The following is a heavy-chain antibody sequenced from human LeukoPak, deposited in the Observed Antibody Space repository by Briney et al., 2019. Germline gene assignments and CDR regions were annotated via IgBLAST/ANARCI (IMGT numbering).Heavy chain of an antibody. V-gene: IGHV3-20*04. J-gene: IGHJ3*02. CDR2: INWNGGNT. CDR1: GFTFDDYG. CDR3: AKDWDDAFDI. D-gene: IGHD1-26*01. Sequence: GGSLRLSCAASGFTFDDYGMSWVRQGPGKGLEWVSGINWNGGNTGYADSVKGRFTIFRDNSKNTLYLQMNSLRAEDTAVYYCAKDWDDAFDIWGQGTMVTVSS.